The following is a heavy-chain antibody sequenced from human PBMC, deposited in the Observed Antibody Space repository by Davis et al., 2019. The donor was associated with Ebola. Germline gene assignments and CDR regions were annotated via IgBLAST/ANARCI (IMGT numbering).Heavy chain of an antibody. CDR3: ATSYFTVTTLY. Sequence: GESLKISCETSGFIFTKYGMHWVRQAPGKGLEWVAFIRYDGSSDYYADSVKGRFTISRDNSKNTLYLQINSLSAEDTAVYYCATSYFTVTTLYWGQGTLVTVSS. CDR1: GFIFTKYG. CDR2: IRYDGSSD. V-gene: IGHV3-30*02. D-gene: IGHD4-17*01. J-gene: IGHJ4*02.